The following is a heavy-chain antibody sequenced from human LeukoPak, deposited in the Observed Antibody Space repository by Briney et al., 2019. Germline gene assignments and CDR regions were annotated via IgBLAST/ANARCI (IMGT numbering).Heavy chain of an antibody. D-gene: IGHD3-3*01. CDR2: MNPNSGNT. J-gene: IGHJ4*02. V-gene: IGHV1-8*03. CDR3: ARGRITIFGVVIIAGDFDY. Sequence: GASVKVSCKASGYTFTSYEINWVRQATGQGLEWMGWMNPNSGNTGYAQKFQGRVTITRNTSISTAYMELSSLRSEDTAVYYCARGRITIFGVVIIAGDFDYWGQGTLVTVSS. CDR1: GYTFTSYE.